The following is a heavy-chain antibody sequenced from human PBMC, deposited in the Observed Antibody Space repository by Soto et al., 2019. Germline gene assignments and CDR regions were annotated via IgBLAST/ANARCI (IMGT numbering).Heavy chain of an antibody. CDR2: ISYDGSNK. CDR3: ARRRVRSGMDV. Sequence: GGSLRLSCAASGFTFSSYAMHWVRQAPGKGLEWVAVISYDGSNKYYADSVKGRFTISRDNSKNTLYLQMNSLRAEDTAVYYCARRRVRSGMDVWGQGTTVTVSS. CDR1: GFTFSSYA. V-gene: IGHV3-30-3*01. J-gene: IGHJ6*02. D-gene: IGHD3-10*01.